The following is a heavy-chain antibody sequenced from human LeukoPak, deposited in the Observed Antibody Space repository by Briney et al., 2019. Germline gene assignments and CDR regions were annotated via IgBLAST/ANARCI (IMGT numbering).Heavy chain of an antibody. V-gene: IGHV3-74*01. CDR2: INEDGSTT. J-gene: IGHJ3*02. D-gene: IGHD6-13*01. CDR1: GFTFSSNW. Sequence: GGSLRLSCAASGFTFSSNWMHWVRQAPGKGLVWVSRINEDGSTTNYADSVKGRSTIFRDNAKNTLYLQMNSLRAEDTAVYYCVRGGIASAFDIWGQGTMVTVSS. CDR3: VRGGIASAFDI.